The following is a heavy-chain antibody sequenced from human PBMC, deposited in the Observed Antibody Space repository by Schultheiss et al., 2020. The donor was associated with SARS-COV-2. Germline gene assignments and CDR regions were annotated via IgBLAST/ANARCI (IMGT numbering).Heavy chain of an antibody. Sequence: SETLSLTCTVSGGSISSYYWSWIRQPPGKGLEWIGEINHSGSTNYNPSLKSRVTISVDTSKNQFSLKLSSVTAADTAVYYCARVVGEWYFDLWGRGTLVTVSS. D-gene: IGHD2-15*01. CDR3: ARVVGEWYFDL. CDR2: INHSGST. V-gene: IGHV4-34*01. CDR1: GGSISSYY. J-gene: IGHJ2*01.